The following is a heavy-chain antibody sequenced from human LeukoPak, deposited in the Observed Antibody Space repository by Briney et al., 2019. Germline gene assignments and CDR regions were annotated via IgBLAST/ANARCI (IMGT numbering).Heavy chain of an antibody. CDR2: ISSSSSYI. CDR3: ARDVYCSSTSCAVFDY. V-gene: IGHV3-21*01. Sequence: RGSLRLSCAASGFTFSSYSMNWVRQAPGKGLEWVSSISSSSSYIYYADSVKGRFTISRDNAKNSLYLQMNSLRAEDTAVYYCARDVYCSSTSCAVFDYWGQGTLVTVSS. D-gene: IGHD2-2*01. CDR1: GFTFSSYS. J-gene: IGHJ4*02.